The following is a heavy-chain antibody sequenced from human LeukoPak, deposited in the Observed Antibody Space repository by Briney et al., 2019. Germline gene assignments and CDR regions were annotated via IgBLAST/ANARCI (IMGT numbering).Heavy chain of an antibody. J-gene: IGHJ3*02. V-gene: IGHV4-59*12. CDR3: ARDRAMSI. CDR1: GGSISYYY. Sequence: SETLSLTCTVSGGSISYYYWSWVRQPPGKGLERIGEVYRSGSTKYNPSLKSRITMSVDTSKNQFSLNLSSVTAADTAIYYCARDRAMSIWGQGTVVTVSS. CDR2: VYRSGST. D-gene: IGHD5-18*01.